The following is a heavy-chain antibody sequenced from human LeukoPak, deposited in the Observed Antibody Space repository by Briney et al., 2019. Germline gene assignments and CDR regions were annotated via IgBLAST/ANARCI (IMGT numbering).Heavy chain of an antibody. Sequence: SVKVSCKASGGTFSSYAISWVRQAPGQGLEWMGGIIPIFGTANCAQKFQGRVTITADESTSTAYMELSSLRSEDTAVYYCASPLSDYGDYEGVFDYWGQGTLVTVSS. D-gene: IGHD4-17*01. CDR2: IIPIFGTA. V-gene: IGHV1-69*13. CDR3: ASPLSDYGDYEGVFDY. CDR1: GGTFSSYA. J-gene: IGHJ4*02.